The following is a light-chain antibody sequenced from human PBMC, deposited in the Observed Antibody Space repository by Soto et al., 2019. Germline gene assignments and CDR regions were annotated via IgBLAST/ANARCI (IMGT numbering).Light chain of an antibody. CDR3: SSYAGSNNYV. V-gene: IGLV1-47*01. J-gene: IGLJ1*01. Sequence: QSVLTQPPSASGTPGQRVTISCSGSSSNIGSNYVYWYQQLPGTAPKLLIYRNNQRPSGVPDRFSGSKSGTSASLTVSVLQAEDEADYYCSSYAGSNNYVFGTGTKVTVL. CDR1: SSNIGSNY. CDR2: RNN.